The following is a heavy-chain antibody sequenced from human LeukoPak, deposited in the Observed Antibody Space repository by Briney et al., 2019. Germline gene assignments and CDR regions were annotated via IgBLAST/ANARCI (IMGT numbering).Heavy chain of an antibody. CDR1: GYTFTVYY. J-gene: IGHJ4*02. CDR2: VNPNCGGT. V-gene: IGHV1-2*02. D-gene: IGHD3-16*02. Sequence: GASVTVSFTCSGYTFTVYYMHWVRHGPGQGRGWMGGVNPNCGGTNYAQKVQGRISMTRDSSISTAYMEVRRLRSEDTAVYYCARDPRDRIVGLPRGDYWGQGTLVTVSS. CDR3: ARDPRDRIVGLPRGDY.